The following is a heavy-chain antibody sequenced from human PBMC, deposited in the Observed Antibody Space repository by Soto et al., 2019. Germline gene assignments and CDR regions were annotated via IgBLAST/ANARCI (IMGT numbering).Heavy chain of an antibody. V-gene: IGHV4-30-2*01. CDR3: ARGRSGSYANWFDP. D-gene: IGHD1-26*01. J-gene: IGHJ5*02. CDR1: CGSISSGGYS. Sequence: PSETLSLTCAVSCGSISSGGYSWSWIRQPPGKGLEWIGYIYHSGSTYYNPSLKSRVTISVDRSKNQFSLKLSSVTAADTAVYYCARGRSGSYANWFDPWGQGTLVTVSS. CDR2: IYHSGST.